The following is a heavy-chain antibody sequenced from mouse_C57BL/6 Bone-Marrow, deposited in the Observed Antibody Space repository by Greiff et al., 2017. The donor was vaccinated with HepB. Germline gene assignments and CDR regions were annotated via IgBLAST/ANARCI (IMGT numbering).Heavy chain of an antibody. Sequence: EVQLVESGGGLVKPGGSLKLSCAASGFTFSDYGMHWVRQAPEKGLEWVAYISSGSSTIDYADTVKGRFTISRDNAKNTLFLQMTSLRSEDTAMYYCAVYSNSYYYAMDYWGQGTSVTVSS. CDR1: GFTFSDYG. CDR2: ISSGSSTI. J-gene: IGHJ4*01. D-gene: IGHD2-5*01. CDR3: AVYSNSYYYAMDY. V-gene: IGHV5-17*01.